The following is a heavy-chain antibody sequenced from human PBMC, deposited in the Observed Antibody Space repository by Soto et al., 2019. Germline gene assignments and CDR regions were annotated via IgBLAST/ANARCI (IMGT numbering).Heavy chain of an antibody. CDR2: IIPIFGTA. CDR3: VTAQRNYYDSSGYYSPGFDY. CDR1: GGTFSSYA. V-gene: IGHV1-69*06. D-gene: IGHD3-22*01. Sequence: QVQLVQSGAEVKKPGSSVKVSCKASGGTFSSYAISWVRQAPGQGLEWMGGIIPIFGTANYAQKFQGRVTITADKSTSTAYMELSSLRSEDTAVYYCVTAQRNYYDSSGYYSPGFDYWGQGTLVTVSS. J-gene: IGHJ4*02.